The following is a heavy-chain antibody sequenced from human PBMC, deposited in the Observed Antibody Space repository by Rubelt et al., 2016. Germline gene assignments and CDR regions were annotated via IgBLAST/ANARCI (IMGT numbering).Heavy chain of an antibody. J-gene: IGHJ4*02. V-gene: IGHV3-30*04. CDR2: ISYDGSNK. CDR1: GFTFSNYA. CDR3: AKGSARTWNYADD. D-gene: IGHD1-7*01. Sequence: GQPGRSLRLSCAASGFTFSNYAMHWFRQVPGKGLEWVTVISYDGSNKYYADSVKGRFTISRDNSKNTLYLQMNSLRAEDTAVYFCAKGSARTWNYADDWGQGTLVTVSS.